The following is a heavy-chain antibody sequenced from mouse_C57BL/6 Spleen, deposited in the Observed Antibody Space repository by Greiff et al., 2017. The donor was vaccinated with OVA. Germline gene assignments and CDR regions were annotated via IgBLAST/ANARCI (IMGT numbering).Heavy chain of an antibody. CDR2: INPGSGGT. CDR3: ARKGDGNYVGFAY. D-gene: IGHD2-1*01. J-gene: IGHJ3*01. CDR1: GYAFTNYL. V-gene: IGHV1-54*01. Sequence: VQLQQSGAELVRPGTSVKVSCKASGYAFTNYLIEWVKQRPGQGLEWIGVINPGSGGTNYNEKFKGKATLTADKSSSTAYMQLSSLTSEDSAVYFCARKGDGNYVGFAYWGQGTLVTVSA.